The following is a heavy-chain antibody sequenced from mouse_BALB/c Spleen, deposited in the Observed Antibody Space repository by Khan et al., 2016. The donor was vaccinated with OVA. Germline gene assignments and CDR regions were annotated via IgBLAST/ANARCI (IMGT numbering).Heavy chain of an antibody. V-gene: IGHV5-6-5*01. CDR2: ISSGGST. CDR1: GFTFSNYA. J-gene: IGHJ3*01. D-gene: IGHD2-4*01. Sequence: EVELVESGGGLVQPGGSLKLSCEGSGFTFSNYAMSWVRQTPEKRLEWVASISSGGSTYYSDRVKGRFTISSVNARNILYLQMSSLRSEDTAMYYCASDYWFTYWGQGTLVTVSA. CDR3: ASDYWFTY.